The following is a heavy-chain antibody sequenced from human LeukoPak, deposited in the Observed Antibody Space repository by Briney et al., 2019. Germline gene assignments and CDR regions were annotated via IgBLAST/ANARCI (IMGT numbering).Heavy chain of an antibody. J-gene: IGHJ4*02. Sequence: SVKVSSKASGGTFSSYAISWVRQAPGQGLEWMGGIIPIFGTANYAQKFQGRVTITADKSTSTAYMELSSLRSEDTAVYYCARGKNWNDLTFDYWGQGTLVTVSS. D-gene: IGHD1-1*01. V-gene: IGHV1-69*06. CDR1: GGTFSSYA. CDR3: ARGKNWNDLTFDY. CDR2: IIPIFGTA.